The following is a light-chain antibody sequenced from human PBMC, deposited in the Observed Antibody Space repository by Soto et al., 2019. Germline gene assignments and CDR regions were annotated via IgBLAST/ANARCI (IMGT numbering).Light chain of an antibody. V-gene: IGLV1-40*01. J-gene: IGLJ2*01. Sequence: QSVLTQPPSVSGAPGQRVTISCTGSSSNIGAYYDVNWYQIVPGKAPKLLISRNNNRPSGVPDRFSGSKSDTSASLAITGLQSQDEAEYYCQSLDTALSRSIFGGGTKVTVL. CDR3: QSLDTALSRSI. CDR2: RNN. CDR1: SSNIGAYYD.